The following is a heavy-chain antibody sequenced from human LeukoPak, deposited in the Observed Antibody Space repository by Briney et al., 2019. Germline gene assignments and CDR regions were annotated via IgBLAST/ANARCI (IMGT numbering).Heavy chain of an antibody. CDR2: IIPILGIA. V-gene: IGHV1-69*04. CDR3: ARHSVAESTFDY. Sequence: ASVKVSCKASGGTFSSYAISWVRQAPGQGLEWMGRIIPILGIANYAQKFQGRVTITADKSTSTAYMELSSLRSEDTAVYYCARHSVAESTFDYWGQGTLVTVSS. CDR1: GGTFSSYA. J-gene: IGHJ4*02. D-gene: IGHD6-19*01.